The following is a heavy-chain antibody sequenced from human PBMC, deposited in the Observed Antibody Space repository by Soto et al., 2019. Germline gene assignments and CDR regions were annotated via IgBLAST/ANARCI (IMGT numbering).Heavy chain of an antibody. CDR1: GFTFSSYG. CDR2: IWYDGSNK. V-gene: IGHV3-33*01. D-gene: IGHD5-12*01. J-gene: IGHJ3*02. CDR3: AREAGRWLLLIADAFDI. Sequence: PGGSLRLSCAASGFTFSSYGMHWVRQAPGKGLEWVAVIWYDGSNKYYADSVKGRFTISRDNSKNALYLQMNSLRAEDTAVYYCAREAGRWLLLIADAFDIWGQGTMFTVSS.